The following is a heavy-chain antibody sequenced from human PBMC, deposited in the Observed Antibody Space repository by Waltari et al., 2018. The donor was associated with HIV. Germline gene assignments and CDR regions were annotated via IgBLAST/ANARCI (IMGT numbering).Heavy chain of an antibody. J-gene: IGHJ3*02. CDR3: AREDYSGYVGHGFDI. Sequence: QLVESGGGQVQPGGSLRLSCGASGFTFSFSSYTMNWVRQAPGKRVEWVSAISRSGSFIYSADAVKGRFTISRDNAKNSLYLQMNSLRTEDTAVYYCAREDYSGYVGHGFDIWGQGTMVTVSS. D-gene: IGHD4-4*01. V-gene: IGHV3-21*02. CDR1: GFTFSFSSYT. CDR2: ISRSGSFI.